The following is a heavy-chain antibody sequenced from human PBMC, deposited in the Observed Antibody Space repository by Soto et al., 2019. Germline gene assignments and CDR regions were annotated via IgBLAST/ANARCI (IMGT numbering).Heavy chain of an antibody. CDR3: ARDMYSSDYFVKWFEP. CDR1: GGSISSSS. V-gene: IGHV3-30-3*01. CDR2: ISHDGINK. Sequence: LSLTCTVSGGSISSSSSYWGWIRQPPGKGLEWVAVISHDGINKHYADSVKGRVTASRDNSNHSLDLQLNSRRGEDTAMYYCARDMYSSDYFVKWFEPWGQGTLVTVSS. D-gene: IGHD6-19*01. J-gene: IGHJ5*02.